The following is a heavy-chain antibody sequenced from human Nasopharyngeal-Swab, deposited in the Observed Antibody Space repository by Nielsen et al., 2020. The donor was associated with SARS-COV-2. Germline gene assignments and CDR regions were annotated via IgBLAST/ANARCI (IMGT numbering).Heavy chain of an antibody. Sequence: GGSLRLSCAASGFTFSNFAMHWVRQAPGKGLEWVAVISYDGNTTYHAESVKGRFAISRDNARSTLHLQVNSLRVEDTAVYYCTTLTQNHAFDLWGQGTLVIVSS. V-gene: IGHV3-30*03. CDR2: ISYDGNTT. CDR1: GFTFSNFA. CDR3: TTLTQNHAFDL. J-gene: IGHJ3*01.